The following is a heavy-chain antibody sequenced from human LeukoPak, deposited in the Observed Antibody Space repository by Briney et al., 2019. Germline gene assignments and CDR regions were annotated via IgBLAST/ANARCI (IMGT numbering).Heavy chain of an antibody. Sequence: GGSLRLSCEASGFTFSTYNMNWVRQAPGKGLEWISYISSFGGTIYYADSVKGRFTISRDNAKNSLCLQMNSLRAEDTAVYYCARVNGDYVWGSYRYYFDYWGQGTLVTVSS. J-gene: IGHJ4*02. CDR1: GFTFSTYN. CDR3: ARVNGDYVWGSYRYYFDY. V-gene: IGHV3-48*01. D-gene: IGHD3-16*02. CDR2: ISSFGGTI.